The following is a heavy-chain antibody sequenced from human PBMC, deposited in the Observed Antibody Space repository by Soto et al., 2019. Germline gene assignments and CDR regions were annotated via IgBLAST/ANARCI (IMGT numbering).Heavy chain of an antibody. J-gene: IGHJ4*02. Sequence: EVQLVESGGGLIQPGGSLRLSCVVSGFTVSSSNYMSWVRQAPGKGLEWVSVIYTGGTTYYADSVKGRFTISRDNSKNPLYLQMNSLRAEDTAVYYCHGYGYWGQGTLVTVSS. V-gene: IGHV3-53*01. CDR3: HGYGY. D-gene: IGHD5-12*01. CDR2: IYTGGTT. CDR1: GFTVSSSNY.